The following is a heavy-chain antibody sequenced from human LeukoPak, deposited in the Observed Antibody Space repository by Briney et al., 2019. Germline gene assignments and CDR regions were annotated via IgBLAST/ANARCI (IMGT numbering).Heavy chain of an antibody. Sequence: SGPVLVKPTETLTLTCTVSGFSLSNARMGVSWIRQPPGKALEWLAHIFSNDEKSYSTSLKSRLTISKDTSKSQVVLTMTNMDPVDTATYYCARIRGRVGVVMNYYYMDVWGKGTTVTVSS. D-gene: IGHD3-3*01. CDR2: IFSNDEK. J-gene: IGHJ6*03. CDR1: GFSLSNARMG. V-gene: IGHV2-26*01. CDR3: ARIRGRVGVVMNYYYMDV.